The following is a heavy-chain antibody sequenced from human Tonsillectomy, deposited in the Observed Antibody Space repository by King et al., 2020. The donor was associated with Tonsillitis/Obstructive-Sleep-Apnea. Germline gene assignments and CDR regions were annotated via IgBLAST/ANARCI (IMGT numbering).Heavy chain of an antibody. D-gene: IGHD5-18*01. CDR2: IYYSGNT. CDR3: ERGVRIQRSYWYFDF. CDR1: SDSISSYY. V-gene: IGHV4-59*01. J-gene: IGHJ2*01. Sequence: QLQESGPGLVKPSETLSLTCTVSSDSISSYYWSWIWQPPGKGLEWIGYIYYSGNTNHNPSLKSRVTISLDKSKKEFFLQLSSVTAADTAVYYCERGVRIQRSYWYFDFWGRGPLVTVSS.